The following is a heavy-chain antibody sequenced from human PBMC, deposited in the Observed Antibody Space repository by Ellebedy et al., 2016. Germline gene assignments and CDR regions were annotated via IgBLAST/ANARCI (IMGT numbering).Heavy chain of an antibody. CDR1: GGSVSSDY. V-gene: IGHV4-59*02. J-gene: IGHJ3*01. CDR2: VFHTGAT. CDR3: AKWNGDWNAYDV. Sequence: SETLSLTCNVSGGSVSSDYWNWIRRPPGKGLEWIGYVFHTGATLYNPSLKSRVTMSVDTSKSRISLRLMSVTAADTAVYYCAKWNGDWNAYDVWGQGTMVTVSS. D-gene: IGHD1-1*01.